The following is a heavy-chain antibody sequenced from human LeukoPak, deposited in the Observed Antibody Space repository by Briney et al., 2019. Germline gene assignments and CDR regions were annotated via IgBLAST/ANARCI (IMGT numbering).Heavy chain of an antibody. CDR2: INPNSGGT. Sequence: GASVKVSCKASGYTFTGYYMHWVRQAPGQGLEWMGWINPNSGGTNYAQKFQGRVTMTRHTSISTAYMELSRLRSDDTAVYYCARGPAATAYYYYYMDVWGKGTTVTVSS. J-gene: IGHJ6*03. CDR3: ARGPAATAYYYYYMDV. CDR1: GYTFTGYY. D-gene: IGHD2-2*01. V-gene: IGHV1-2*02.